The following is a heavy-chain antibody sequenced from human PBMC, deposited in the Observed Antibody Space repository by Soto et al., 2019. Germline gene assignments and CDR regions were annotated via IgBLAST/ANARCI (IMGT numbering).Heavy chain of an antibody. J-gene: IGHJ4*02. D-gene: IGHD6-13*01. Sequence: PGESLKISCQASGYDFRTYWIGWVRQMPGEGLEWMGITYPGDSDTRYSPSFQGQVTISADKSISTAYLQWSSLKASDTAMYYCARHPSSSWYDYWGQGTLVTVSS. CDR3: ARHPSSSWYDY. CDR1: GYDFRTYW. V-gene: IGHV5-51*01. CDR2: TYPGDSDT.